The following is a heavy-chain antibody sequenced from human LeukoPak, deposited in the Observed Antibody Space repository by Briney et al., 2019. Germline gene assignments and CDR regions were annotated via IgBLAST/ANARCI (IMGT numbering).Heavy chain of an antibody. J-gene: IGHJ4*02. CDR3: ARDYGMATTYFDY. D-gene: IGHD5-24*01. Sequence: ASVKVSCKASGGTFSSYAISWVRQAPGQGLEWMGGIIPIFGTANYAQKFQGRVTITADKSTSTAYMELSSLRSEDTAVYYCARDYGMATTYFDYWGQGTLVTVSS. CDR1: GGTFSSYA. V-gene: IGHV1-69*06. CDR2: IIPIFGTA.